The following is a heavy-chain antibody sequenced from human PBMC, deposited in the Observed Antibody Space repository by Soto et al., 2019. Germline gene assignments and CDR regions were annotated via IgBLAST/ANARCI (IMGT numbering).Heavy chain of an antibody. CDR1: GFTFSSYA. CDR2: ISGSGGST. Sequence: EVQLLESGGGLVQPGGSLRLSCAASGFTFSSYAMSWVRQAPGKGLEWVSAISGSGGSTYYADSVKGRFTISRDNSKNTLYLQMNSLRAEDTAVYYCASSYCSGGSCYVARYYYYGMDVWGQGTTVTVSS. CDR3: ASSYCSGGSCYVARYYYYGMDV. J-gene: IGHJ6*02. V-gene: IGHV3-23*01. D-gene: IGHD2-15*01.